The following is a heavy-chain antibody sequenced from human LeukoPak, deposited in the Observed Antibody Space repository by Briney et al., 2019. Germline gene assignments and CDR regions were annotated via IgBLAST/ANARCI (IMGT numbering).Heavy chain of an antibody. D-gene: IGHD3-16*01. Sequence: SETPSLTCGVSGYSIRNGYSWDWIRQPPGKGLEWIGSINHGGSTTYNPSLTSRVTVSLVTSKNAFSLRLRSVTAADTAVYYCARFDYVWETHGMDAFDIWGLGTMVTVSS. CDR2: INHGGST. CDR3: ARFDYVWETHGMDAFDI. J-gene: IGHJ3*02. CDR1: GYSIRNGYS. V-gene: IGHV4-38-2*01.